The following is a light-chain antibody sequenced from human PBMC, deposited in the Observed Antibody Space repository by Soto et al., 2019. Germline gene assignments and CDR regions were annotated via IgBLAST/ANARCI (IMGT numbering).Light chain of an antibody. CDR2: EGS. V-gene: IGLV2-23*03. CDR1: SSDVGSYNL. CDR3: CSYAGSSTFVV. J-gene: IGLJ2*01. Sequence: QSALTQPASVSGSPGQSITISCTGTSSDVGSYNLVSWYQQHPGKAPKLMIYEGSKRPSGVSNCFSGSKSGNTASLTISGLQAEDEADYYCCSYAGSSTFVVFGGGTKLTV.